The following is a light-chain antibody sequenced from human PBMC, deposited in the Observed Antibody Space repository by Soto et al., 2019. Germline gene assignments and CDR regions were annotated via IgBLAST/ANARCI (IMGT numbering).Light chain of an antibody. CDR1: QGIINY. CDR2: TAS. CDR3: LKYNSAPRT. J-gene: IGKJ1*01. V-gene: IGKV1-27*01. Sequence: DIQMTQSPSSLSASVGDSVTITCRASQGIINYLAWFQQKPGKVPKLLIYTASTLRSGVSSRFSGSGSGTDFTLTISNLQPEDVATYYCLKYNSAPRTFGQGTKVEIK.